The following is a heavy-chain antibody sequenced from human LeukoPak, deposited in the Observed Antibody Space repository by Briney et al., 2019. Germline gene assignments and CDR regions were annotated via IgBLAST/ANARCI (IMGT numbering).Heavy chain of an antibody. CDR1: GGSISSYY. V-gene: IGHV4-59*01. D-gene: IGHD4-17*01. CDR3: ARVVVATVTTGWFDP. Sequence: SETLSLTCAVYGGSISSYYWSWIRQPPGKGLEWIGYIYYSGSTNYNPSLKSRVTISVDTSKNQFSLKLSSVTAADTAVYYCARVVVATVTTGWFDPWGQGTLVTVSS. CDR2: IYYSGST. J-gene: IGHJ5*02.